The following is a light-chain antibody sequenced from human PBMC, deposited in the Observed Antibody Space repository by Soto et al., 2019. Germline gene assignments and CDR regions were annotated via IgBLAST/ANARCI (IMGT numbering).Light chain of an antibody. CDR1: QNIHTN. CDR3: QQYYNWPRA. V-gene: IGKV3-15*01. J-gene: IGKJ5*01. CDR2: SAS. Sequence: EIVMTQSPATLSVSPGERATLSCRAGQNIHTNLAWYQQKPGQAPRLLFYSASTRATGLPARFSGSGSGTEFTLTINSLQAEDFGVYYCQQYYNWPRACGQGTRLEIQ.